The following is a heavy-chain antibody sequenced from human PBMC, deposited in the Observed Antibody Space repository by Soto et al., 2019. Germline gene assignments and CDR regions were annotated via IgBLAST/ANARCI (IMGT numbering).Heavy chain of an antibody. V-gene: IGHV4-34*01. CDR1: GGSFSGYY. D-gene: IGHD4-17*01. CDR3: ARGSTVDLNWFDP. Sequence: SETLSLTCAVYGGSFSGYYWTWIRQPPGTGLEWIGEINHSGSTNYNPSLKSRVTISVDTSKNQFSLKLTSVTAADTAVYYCARGSTVDLNWFDPWGQGTLVTVSS. J-gene: IGHJ5*02. CDR2: INHSGST.